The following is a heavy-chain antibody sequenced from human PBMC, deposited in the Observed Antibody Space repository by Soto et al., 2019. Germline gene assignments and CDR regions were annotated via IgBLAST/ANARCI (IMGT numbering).Heavy chain of an antibody. CDR2: IIPIFGTA. Sequence: SVKVSCKASGGTFSRYAISWVRQAPGQGLEWMGGIIPIFGTANYAQKFQGRVTITADKSTSTAYMELSSLRSEDTAVYYCARAHYDFWSGTDYYYYGMDVWGQGTTVTVSS. CDR1: GGTFSRYA. D-gene: IGHD3-3*01. J-gene: IGHJ6*02. V-gene: IGHV1-69*06. CDR3: ARAHYDFWSGTDYYYYGMDV.